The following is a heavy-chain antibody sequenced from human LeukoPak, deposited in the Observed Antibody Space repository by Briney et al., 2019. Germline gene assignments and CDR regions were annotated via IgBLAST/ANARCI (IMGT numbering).Heavy chain of an antibody. CDR2: IYYSGST. J-gene: IGHJ5*02. CDR1: GGSISSYY. CDR3: ARDRWFDP. Sequence: SETLSLTCTVSGGSISSYYWSWIRQPPGKGLEWIGYIYYSGSTNYNPSLKSRVTISVDTSKNQFSLKLSSVTAADTAVYYCARDRWFDPWGQGTLVTVSS. V-gene: IGHV4-59*01.